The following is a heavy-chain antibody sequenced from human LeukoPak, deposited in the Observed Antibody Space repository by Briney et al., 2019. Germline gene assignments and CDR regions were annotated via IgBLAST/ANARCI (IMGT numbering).Heavy chain of an antibody. CDR2: INSDGSST. CDR3: ARDLALGRSGYSHYFDY. D-gene: IGHD3-22*01. Sequence: GGSLRLSCAASGFTFSSYWMHWVRQAPGKGLVWVSRINSDGSSTSYADSVKGRFTISRDNAKNSLYLQMNSLRAEDTAVYYCARDLALGRSGYSHYFDYWGQGTLVTVSS. J-gene: IGHJ4*02. V-gene: IGHV3-74*01. CDR1: GFTFSSYW.